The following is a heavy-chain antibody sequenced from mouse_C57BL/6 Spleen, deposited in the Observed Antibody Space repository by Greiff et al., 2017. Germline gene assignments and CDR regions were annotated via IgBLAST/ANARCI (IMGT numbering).Heavy chain of an antibody. Sequence: VKLVESGAELARPGASVKMSCKASGYTFTSYTMHWVKQRPGQGLEWIGYINPSSGYTKYNQKFKDKATLTADKSSSTAYMQLSSLTSEDSAVYYCARDYGSSYPDYWGQGTTLTVSS. V-gene: IGHV1-4*01. CDR1: GYTFTSYT. J-gene: IGHJ2*01. CDR3: ARDYGSSYPDY. D-gene: IGHD1-1*01. CDR2: INPSSGYT.